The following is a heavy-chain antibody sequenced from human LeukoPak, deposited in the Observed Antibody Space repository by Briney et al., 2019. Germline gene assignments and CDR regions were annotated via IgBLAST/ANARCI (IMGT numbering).Heavy chain of an antibody. CDR2: INPNSGGT. D-gene: IGHD6-13*01. CDR1: GYTFTDYY. J-gene: IGHJ4*02. CDR3: ARLPYSSSSGGD. Sequence: ASVKVSCKASGYTFTDYYMHWVRQAPGQGLEWMGWINPNSGGTNYAQKFQGRVTMTRDTSISTAYMELSRLRSDDTAVYYCARLPYSSSSGGDWGQGTLVTVSS. V-gene: IGHV1-2*02.